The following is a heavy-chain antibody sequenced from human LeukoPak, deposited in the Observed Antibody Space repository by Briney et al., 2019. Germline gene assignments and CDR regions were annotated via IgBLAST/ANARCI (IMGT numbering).Heavy chain of an antibody. CDR2: IKSKTDGGTT. V-gene: IGHV3-15*01. CDR1: GFTFSSYW. J-gene: IGHJ6*02. CDR3: TTERLWPPMDV. Sequence: GGSLRLSCAASGFTFSSYWMHWVRQAPGKGLEWVGRIKSKTDGGTTDYAAPVKGRFTISRDDSKNTLYLQMNSLKTEDTAVYYCTTERLWPPMDVWGQGTTVTASS. D-gene: IGHD4/OR15-4a*01.